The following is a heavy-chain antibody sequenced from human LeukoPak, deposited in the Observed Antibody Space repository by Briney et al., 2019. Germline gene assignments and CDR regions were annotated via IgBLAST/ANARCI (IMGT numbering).Heavy chain of an antibody. CDR3: AKDRTVGASYWYFDL. D-gene: IGHD1-26*01. J-gene: IGHJ2*01. CDR2: ISGSGAST. CDR1: GFTLSTNA. V-gene: IGHV3-23*01. Sequence: GGSLRLSCLTSGFTLSTNAMSWVRQAPGKGLEWISGISGSGASTYYADSVKGRFTISRDDSRNTLHLQMNSLRGDDTAVYYCAKDRTVGASYWYFDLWGRGTLVTVSS.